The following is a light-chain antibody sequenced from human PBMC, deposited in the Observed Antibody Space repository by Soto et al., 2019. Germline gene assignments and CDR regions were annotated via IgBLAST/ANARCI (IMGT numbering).Light chain of an antibody. J-gene: IGKJ5*01. CDR3: QQRSNWEIT. Sequence: EIVLTQSPATLSLSPGERATLSCRASQSVSSYLAWYQQKPGQAPRLLIYDASNRATRIPARFSGSGSGTDFTLTISSLEPEDFEVYYCQQRSNWEITFGQGTRLEIK. CDR2: DAS. CDR1: QSVSSY. V-gene: IGKV3-11*01.